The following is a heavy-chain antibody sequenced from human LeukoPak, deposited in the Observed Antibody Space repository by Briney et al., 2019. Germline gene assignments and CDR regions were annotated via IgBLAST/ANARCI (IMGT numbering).Heavy chain of an antibody. CDR3: ASHASGWFA. D-gene: IGHD6-19*01. Sequence: GGSLRLSCAASGFTFSDYWMSWVRQAPGKGLEWVANIKPDGSEKFYLDSVKGRFTISRDNAKDSVSLQLNSLRVEDTAVYYCASHASGWFAWGQGTLVTVSS. V-gene: IGHV3-7*01. J-gene: IGHJ5*02. CDR2: IKPDGSEK. CDR1: GFTFSDYW.